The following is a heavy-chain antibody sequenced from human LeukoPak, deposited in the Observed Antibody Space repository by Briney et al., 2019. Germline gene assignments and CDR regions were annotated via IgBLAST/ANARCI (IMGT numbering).Heavy chain of an antibody. V-gene: IGHV4-30-4*01. J-gene: IGHJ4*02. D-gene: IGHD3-10*01. Sequence: SETLSLTCTVSGGSISSGDYYWSWIRQPPGKGLEWIGYIYYSGSTYYNPSLKSRVTISVDASKNQFSLKLSSVTAADTAVYYCARDLNYYGSGSSVDYWGQGTLVTVSS. CDR2: IYYSGST. CDR3: ARDLNYYGSGSSVDY. CDR1: GGSISSGDYY.